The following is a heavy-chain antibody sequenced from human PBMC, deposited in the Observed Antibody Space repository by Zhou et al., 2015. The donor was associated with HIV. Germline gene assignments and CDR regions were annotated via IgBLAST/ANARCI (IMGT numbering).Heavy chain of an antibody. V-gene: IGHV3-49*03. CDR1: GFTFGDYA. D-gene: IGHD2-15*01. CDR3: AKGEGHCVDNTCFRYFDA. Sequence: EVQLVESGGGLVQPGRSLRLSCTTSGFTFGDYAMSWFRQAPGKGLEWVGFIKSKVHGGTIEYAASVQGRFTISRDDSKTIAYLQMNSLKTEDTAVYYCAKGEGHCVDNTCFRYFDAWGKGSLVTVSS. CDR2: IKSKVHGGTI. J-gene: IGHJ5*02.